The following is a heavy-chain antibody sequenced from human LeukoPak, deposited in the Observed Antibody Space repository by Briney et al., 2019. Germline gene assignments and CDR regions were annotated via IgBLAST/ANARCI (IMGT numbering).Heavy chain of an antibody. D-gene: IGHD6-19*01. V-gene: IGHV3-21*01. Sequence: GSLRLSCAASGFTFSGYSMNWVRQAPGKGLEWVSSISSSSSNIYYADSVKGRFTISRDNAKNSLYLQMNSLRAEDTAVYYCARSIAVARYYFDYWGQGTLVTVSS. CDR1: GFTFSGYS. J-gene: IGHJ4*02. CDR3: ARSIAVARYYFDY. CDR2: ISSSSSNI.